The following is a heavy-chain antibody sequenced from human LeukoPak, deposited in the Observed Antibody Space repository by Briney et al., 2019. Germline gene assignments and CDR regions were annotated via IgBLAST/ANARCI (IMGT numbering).Heavy chain of an antibody. CDR3: ARDHSYYDSGSYSNVDY. Sequence: GSVSDSCKASGYTFTAYYIHWVRQAPGQGLEWMGWINPNSGGTNYAQKFQGRVTMTRDTSSSTAYMELSRLRSDDTAVYYCARDHSYYDSGSYSNVDYWGQGTLLTVPS. D-gene: IGHD3-10*01. J-gene: IGHJ4*02. CDR2: INPNSGGT. V-gene: IGHV1-2*02. CDR1: GYTFTAYY.